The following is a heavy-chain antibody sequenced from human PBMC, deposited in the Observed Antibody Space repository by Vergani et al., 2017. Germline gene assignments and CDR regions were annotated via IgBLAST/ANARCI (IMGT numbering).Heavy chain of an antibody. D-gene: IGHD1-20*01. CDR3: ARAYGRYDWFDY. V-gene: IGHV4-61*02. Sequence: QVQLQESGPGLVKPSQTLSLTCSVSGGAVNSGSNFWTWIRQPAGKGLEWIGRTSTDGSTNYNPSLKSRVTVSVDTSKTQISLRLTSVTAEDTAVYYCARAYGRYDWFDYWGQRTLVTVSS. CDR2: TSTDGST. CDR1: GGAVNSGSNF. J-gene: IGHJ4*01.